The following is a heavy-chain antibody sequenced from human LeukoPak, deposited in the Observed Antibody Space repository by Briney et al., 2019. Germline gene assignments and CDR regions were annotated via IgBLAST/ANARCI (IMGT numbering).Heavy chain of an antibody. Sequence: LETLSLTCTVSGGSISTTSYYWGWIRQPPGEGLEWIGNIYYTGSTYYNSSLNSRLTISVDTSMNQFSLKLNSVTAADTAVYYCASLKIPGLFDYWGQGTLVTVSS. CDR1: GGSISTTSYY. J-gene: IGHJ4*02. D-gene: IGHD1-14*01. CDR3: ASLKIPGLFDY. V-gene: IGHV4-39*01. CDR2: IYYTGST.